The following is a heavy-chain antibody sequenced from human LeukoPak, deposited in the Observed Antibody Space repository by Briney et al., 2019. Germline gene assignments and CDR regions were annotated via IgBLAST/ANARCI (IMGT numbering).Heavy chain of an antibody. J-gene: IGHJ4*02. V-gene: IGHV3-20*04. D-gene: IGHD2-8*01. Sequence: GGSLRLSCEGSGLTFDDYGMSWVRQPPGKGLEWVSGINRNGGSTDYADSVKGRFTISRDNAKNSHFLQMSSLRVDDTALYYCARGFRNGPFDCWGQGTLVTVSS. CDR1: GLTFDDYG. CDR3: ARGFRNGPFDC. CDR2: INRNGGST.